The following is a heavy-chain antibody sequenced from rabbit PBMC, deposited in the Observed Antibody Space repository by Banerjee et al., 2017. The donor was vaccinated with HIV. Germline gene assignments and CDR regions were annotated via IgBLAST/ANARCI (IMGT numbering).Heavy chain of an antibody. Sequence: QEQLEESGGDLVKPEGSLTLTCTASGFSFSNKYMMCWVRQAPGKGLEWVACIYAHSNGATYYASWAKGRFTISKTSSTTVTLQMTSLTAADTATYFCAREDDDYGDYYFDLWGPGTLVTVS. J-gene: IGHJ4*01. CDR2: IYAHSNGAT. V-gene: IGHV1S45*01. CDR3: AREDDDYGDYYFDL. D-gene: IGHD2-1*01. CDR1: GFSFSNKYM.